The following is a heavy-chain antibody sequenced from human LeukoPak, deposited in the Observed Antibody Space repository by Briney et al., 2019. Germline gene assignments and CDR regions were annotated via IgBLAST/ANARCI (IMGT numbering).Heavy chain of an antibody. CDR2: ISSGSSYI. J-gene: IGHJ4*02. CDR3: ARTFSDYDSSGYYYTLDY. V-gene: IGHV3-21*01. Sequence: GGSLRLSCAASAFTFSSYSMNRVRQAPGKGLEWVSSISSGSSYIYYADSVKGRFTISRDNAKNSLYLQMNSLRAEDTAVYYCARTFSDYDSSGYYYTLDYWGQGTLVTVSS. CDR1: AFTFSSYS. D-gene: IGHD3-22*01.